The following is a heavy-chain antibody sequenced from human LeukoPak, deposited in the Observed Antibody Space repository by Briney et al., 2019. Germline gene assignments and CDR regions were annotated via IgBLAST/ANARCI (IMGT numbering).Heavy chain of an antibody. V-gene: IGHV3-21*01. CDR2: ISSSSSYI. J-gene: IGHJ6*03. CDR3: ARDQGGYYYYYMDV. CDR1: GFTFSSYS. Sequence: GGSLRLSCAASGFTFSSYSMNWVRQAPWKGLEWVSAISSSSSYIYYADSVKGRFTISRDNAKNSLYLQMNSLRAEDTAVYYCARDQGGYYYYYMDVWGKGTTVTVSS.